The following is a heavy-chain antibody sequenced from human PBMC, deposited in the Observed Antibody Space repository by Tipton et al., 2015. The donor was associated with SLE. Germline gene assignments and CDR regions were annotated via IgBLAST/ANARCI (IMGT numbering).Heavy chain of an antibody. CDR1: GFTFSSYW. D-gene: IGHD2-2*01. Sequence: SLRLSCAASGFTFSSYWMTWVRQAPGKGLEWVANIKHDRSEKNYVDSVEGRFTISRDNAKNSVYLQMNSLRAEDTAVYYCARAPAIWDPRYFDYWGQGTLVTVSS. J-gene: IGHJ4*02. CDR3: ARAPAIWDPRYFDY. V-gene: IGHV3-7*01. CDR2: IKHDRSEK.